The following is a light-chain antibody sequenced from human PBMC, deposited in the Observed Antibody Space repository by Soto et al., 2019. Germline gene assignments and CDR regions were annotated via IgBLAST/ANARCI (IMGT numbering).Light chain of an antibody. CDR2: EVT. J-gene: IGLJ7*01. CDR1: RSDVGAYNY. CDR3: SSFTSRFTFV. Sequence: QSVLTQPASVSGSPGQSIAISCTGTRSDVGAYNYVSWYQQHPGKAPKLMISEVTNWPSGVSDRFSGSKSGNTASLTISGLQAEDEADYYCSSFTSRFTFVFGTGTQLTVL. V-gene: IGLV2-14*01.